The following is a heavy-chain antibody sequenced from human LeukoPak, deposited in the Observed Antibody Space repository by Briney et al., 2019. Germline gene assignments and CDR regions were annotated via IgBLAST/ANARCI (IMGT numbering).Heavy chain of an antibody. D-gene: IGHD3-3*01. J-gene: IGHJ6*02. V-gene: IGHV3-33*01. Sequence: GGSLRLSCAASGFTFSSYGMHWVRQAPGKGLEWVAVIWYDGSNKYYADSVKGRFTISRDNSKNTLYLQMSSLRAEDTAVYYCARDLRVRNYDFWSGRNYYYYGMDVWGQGTTVTVSS. CDR2: IWYDGSNK. CDR3: ARDLRVRNYDFWSGRNYYYYGMDV. CDR1: GFTFSSYG.